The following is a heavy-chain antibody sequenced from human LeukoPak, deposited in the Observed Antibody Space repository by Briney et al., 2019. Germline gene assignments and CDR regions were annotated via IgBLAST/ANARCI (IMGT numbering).Heavy chain of an antibody. CDR1: GGSISNYY. CDR3: ARDERWFGELSD. J-gene: IGHJ4*02. D-gene: IGHD3-10*01. V-gene: IGHV4-59*01. CDR2: IYSSGNT. Sequence: ETSETLSLTCTVSGGSISNYYWGWIRQAPGKGLEWIGYIYSSGNTNYNPSLKSRVTISVDTSKNQFSLKLNSVTAADTAVYYCARDERWFGELSDWGQGTLVTVSS.